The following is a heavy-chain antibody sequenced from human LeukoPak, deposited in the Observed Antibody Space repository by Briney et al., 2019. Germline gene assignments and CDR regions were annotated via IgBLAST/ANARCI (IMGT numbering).Heavy chain of an antibody. CDR2: IYSGGST. CDR1: GFTLSSNY. Sequence: GGSLRLSCAASGFTLSSNYMSWVRQAPGRGLEWVAVIYSGGSTYYADSVKGRFTISRHNSKNTLYLQMNSLRAEDTAVYYCARVRSGYYYNDYWGQGTLVTVSS. D-gene: IGHD3-22*01. CDR3: ARVRSGYYYNDY. V-gene: IGHV3-53*04. J-gene: IGHJ4*02.